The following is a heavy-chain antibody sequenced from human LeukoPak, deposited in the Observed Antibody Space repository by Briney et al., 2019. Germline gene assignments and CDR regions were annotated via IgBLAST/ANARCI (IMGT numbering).Heavy chain of an antibody. J-gene: IGHJ4*02. D-gene: IGHD2-21*01. CDR1: GFIFSSYV. Sequence: QPGGSLRLSCEASGFIFSSYVMGWVRQAPGKGLEWVSSISVGGGDTFTADSVKGRFTITRENSKNTLYLQMMSLRVEDTAIYYCAKLNLGEMAYFDSWGQGILVTVSS. CDR2: ISVGGGDT. CDR3: AKLNLGEMAYFDS. V-gene: IGHV3-23*01.